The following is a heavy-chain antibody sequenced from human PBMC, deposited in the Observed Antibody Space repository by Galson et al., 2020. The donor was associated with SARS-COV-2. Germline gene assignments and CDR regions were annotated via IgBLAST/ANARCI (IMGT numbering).Heavy chain of an antibody. V-gene: IGHV5-51*01. CDR3: ARVRYDFWSGFVFDAFDI. CDR2: IHPRDSDT. J-gene: IGHJ3*02. CDR1: GYSFTNNW. D-gene: IGHD3-3*01. Sequence: KIGESLKISCKVSGYSFTNNWIGWVRQVPGQGLEWMGIIHPRDSDTRYSPSFAGQVIISADKSLSTTFLQWSSLKAPDTAIYYCARVRYDFWSGFVFDAFDIWGQGTMVTVP.